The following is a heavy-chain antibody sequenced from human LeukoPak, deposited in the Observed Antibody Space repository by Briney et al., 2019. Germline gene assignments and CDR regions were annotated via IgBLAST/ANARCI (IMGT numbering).Heavy chain of an antibody. J-gene: IGHJ4*02. Sequence: GGSLRLSCASPGFTFSDYYMSWIRQAPGKGLEWVSHISGSSTYANYADSVKGRFTISRDNANNSLYLQMNSLTAEDTAVFYCARVGSRGYYFDYWGQGTLVSVSS. CDR1: GFTFSDYY. CDR3: ARVGSRGYYFDY. V-gene: IGHV3-11*06. D-gene: IGHD1-26*01. CDR2: ISGSSTYA.